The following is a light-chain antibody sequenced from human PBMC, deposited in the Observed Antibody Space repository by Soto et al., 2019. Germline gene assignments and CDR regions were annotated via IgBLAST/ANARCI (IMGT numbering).Light chain of an antibody. CDR1: QGIGDT. Sequence: EVVLTQSPATLSVSPGEGVTLSCRASQGIGDTLAWYQQKPGQAPRLLIYGASSRATGIPDRYSASGSGTDFTLTISRLEPEDFAVFFCQQYGTSEIIFGQGTRLEIK. CDR2: GAS. J-gene: IGKJ5*01. V-gene: IGKV3-20*01. CDR3: QQYGTSEII.